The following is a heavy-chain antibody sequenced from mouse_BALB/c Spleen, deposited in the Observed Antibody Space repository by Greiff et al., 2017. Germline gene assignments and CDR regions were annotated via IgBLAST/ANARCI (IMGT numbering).Heavy chain of an antibody. D-gene: IGHD1-2*01. CDR1: GFTFSSFG. Sequence: EVKLVESGGGLVQPGGSRKLSCAASGFTFSSFGMHWVRQAPEKGLEWVAYISSGSSTIYYADTVKGRFTISRDNPKNTLFLQMTSLRSEDTAMYYCARLGYYGLMDDWGQGTSVTVSS. V-gene: IGHV5-17*02. J-gene: IGHJ4*01. CDR2: ISSGSSTI. CDR3: ARLGYYGLMDD.